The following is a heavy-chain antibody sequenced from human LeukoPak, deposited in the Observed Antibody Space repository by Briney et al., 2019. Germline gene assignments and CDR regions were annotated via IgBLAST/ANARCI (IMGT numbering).Heavy chain of an antibody. D-gene: IGHD3-22*01. Sequence: SETLSLTCTVSGGSTSSYYWSWIRQPAGKGLEWIGRIYTRGSTNYNPSLTSRVTMSVDTSKNQFSLKLSSVTAADTAVYYCAGEGHYYDSSGYYYGGEDYWGQGTLVTVSS. CDR2: IYTRGST. V-gene: IGHV4-4*07. CDR1: GGSTSSYY. J-gene: IGHJ4*02. CDR3: AGEGHYYDSSGYYYGGEDY.